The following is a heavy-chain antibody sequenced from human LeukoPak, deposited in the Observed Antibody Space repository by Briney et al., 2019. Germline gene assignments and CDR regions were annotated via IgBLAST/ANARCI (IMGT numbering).Heavy chain of an antibody. V-gene: IGHV3-23*01. CDR2: ISGSGGST. D-gene: IGHD1-14*01. CDR3: TRESGYKTLRQRGFDS. Sequence: GGSLRLSCAASGFTFSSYAMSWVRQAPGKGLEWVSAISGSGGSTYYADSVKGRFTISRDNSKNTLYLQMNSLRAEDTAVYYCTRESGYKTLRQRGFDSWGQGTLVTVSS. CDR1: GFTFSSYA. J-gene: IGHJ4*02.